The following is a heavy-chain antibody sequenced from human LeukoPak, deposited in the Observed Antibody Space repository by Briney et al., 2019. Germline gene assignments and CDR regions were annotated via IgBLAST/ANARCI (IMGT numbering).Heavy chain of an antibody. CDR3: AIYSGYGTNAFDI. D-gene: IGHD5-12*01. J-gene: IGHJ3*02. Sequence: GGSLRLSCAASGFTFSSYAMTWVRQGPGKGLEWVSDISGGGGNTYYADSVKGRFTISRDNSKNTLYLQMHSLRAEDTAVYYCAIYSGYGTNAFDIWGQGTMVTVSS. V-gene: IGHV3-23*01. CDR1: GFTFSSYA. CDR2: ISGGGGNT.